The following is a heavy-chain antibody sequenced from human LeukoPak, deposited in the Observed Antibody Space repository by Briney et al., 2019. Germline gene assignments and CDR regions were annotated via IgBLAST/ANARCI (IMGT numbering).Heavy chain of an antibody. D-gene: IGHD4-17*01. J-gene: IGHJ4*02. V-gene: IGHV1-18*01. Sequence: ASVKVSCKASGYTFTNYGISWVRQAPGQGLEWMGWISGFSGNKNYALKFQDRVTMTTDTSTSTAYMELRSLRSDDTAVYYCARDLFYGDYVRTAGYWGQGTLVTVSS. CDR1: GYTFTNYG. CDR2: ISGFSGNK. CDR3: ARDLFYGDYVRTAGY.